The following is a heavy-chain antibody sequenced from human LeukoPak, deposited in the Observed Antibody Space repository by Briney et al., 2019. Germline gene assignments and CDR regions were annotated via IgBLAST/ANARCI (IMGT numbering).Heavy chain of an antibody. D-gene: IGHD3-16*01. Sequence: QAGGSLRLSCAASGFTFSSYAMSWVRQAPGKGLEWVSAISGSGGSTYYADSVKGRFTISRDNSKDRLYLQMNSLRPEDMAMYYCARVRGGRSWYYYGMDVWGRGTTVTVSS. CDR2: ISGSGGST. CDR3: ARVRGGRSWYYYGMDV. CDR1: GFTFSSYA. V-gene: IGHV3-23*01. J-gene: IGHJ6*02.